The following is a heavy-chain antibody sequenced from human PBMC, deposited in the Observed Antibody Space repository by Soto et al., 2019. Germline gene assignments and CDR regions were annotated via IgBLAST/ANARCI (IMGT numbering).Heavy chain of an antibody. Sequence: QVQLQESGPGLVKPSETLSLTCTVSGGSVSSGSYYWSWIRQPPGKGLEWIGYIYYSGSTNYNPSLTRRVTILVDPSKNQFSLKLSSVTAADPAVYYCASVTRTCISTSCYRYYYGMDVWGQGTTVTVSS. D-gene: IGHD2-2*02. CDR1: GGSVSSGSYY. CDR3: ASVTRTCISTSCYRYYYGMDV. J-gene: IGHJ6*02. CDR2: IYYSGST. V-gene: IGHV4-61*01.